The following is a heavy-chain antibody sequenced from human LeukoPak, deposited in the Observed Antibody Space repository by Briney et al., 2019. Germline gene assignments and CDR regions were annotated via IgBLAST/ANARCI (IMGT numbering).Heavy chain of an antibody. Sequence: SVKVSCKASGGTFSSYAISWVRQAPGQGLEWMGGIIPIFGRANYAQKFQGRVTITADESTSTAYMELSSLRSEDTAVYYCASVLRFLDRYYYYMDVWGKGTTVTVSS. CDR1: GGTFSSYA. CDR2: IIPIFGRA. D-gene: IGHD3-3*01. J-gene: IGHJ6*03. CDR3: ASVLRFLDRYYYYMDV. V-gene: IGHV1-69*13.